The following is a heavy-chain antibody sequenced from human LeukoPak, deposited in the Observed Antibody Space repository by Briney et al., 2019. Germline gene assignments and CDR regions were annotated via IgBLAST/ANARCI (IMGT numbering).Heavy chain of an antibody. Sequence: GASVKVSCKASGYTFTNLDINWVRQATGQGPEWMGWMNPHSGNTGYAQKFQGRVTMTRDMSTSTVYMELSSLRSEDTAVYYCARSPLRSHTGLDYWGQGTLVTVSS. CDR3: ARSPLRSHTGLDY. CDR2: MNPHSGNT. V-gene: IGHV1-8*01. CDR1: GYTFTNLD. J-gene: IGHJ4*02. D-gene: IGHD3-3*01.